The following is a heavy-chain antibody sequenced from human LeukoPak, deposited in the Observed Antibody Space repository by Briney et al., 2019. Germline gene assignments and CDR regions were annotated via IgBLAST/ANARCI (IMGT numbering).Heavy chain of an antibody. Sequence: GGSLRLSCVASGFTFSNYWMHWVRQPPGKGLVWVSRIYVDGRTTNYADSVKGRFTISRDNAKNTVYLEMNSLSVEDTATYYCTRDFRSADLWGQGTLVTVTS. CDR3: TRDFRSADL. CDR2: IYVDGRTT. CDR1: GFTFSNYW. J-gene: IGHJ5*02. V-gene: IGHV3-74*01.